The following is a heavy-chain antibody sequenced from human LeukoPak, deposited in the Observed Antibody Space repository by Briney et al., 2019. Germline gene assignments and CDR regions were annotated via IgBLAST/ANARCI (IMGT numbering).Heavy chain of an antibody. CDR3: ARDKRDPSYYYYGMDV. V-gene: IGHV1-69*13. CDR1: GGTFSSYA. CDR2: IIPIFGTA. Sequence: SVKVSCKASGGTFSSYAISWVRQAPGQGLEWMGGIIPIFGTANYAQKFQCRVTITADESTSTAYMELSSLRSEDTAVYYCARDKRDPSYYYYGMDVWGKGTTVTVSS. J-gene: IGHJ6*04.